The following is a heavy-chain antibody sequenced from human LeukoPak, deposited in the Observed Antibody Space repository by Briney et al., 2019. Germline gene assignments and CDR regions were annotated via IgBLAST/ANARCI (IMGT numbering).Heavy chain of an antibody. CDR2: IYSGTI. CDR3: ARRAGAYSHLYDY. J-gene: IGHJ4*02. V-gene: IGHV3-53*01. D-gene: IGHD4/OR15-4a*01. CDR1: GFTVSSNS. Sequence: GGSLRLSCTVSGFTVSSNSMSWVRQAPGKGLEWVSFIYSGTIHYSDSVKGRFTISRDNSKNTLYLQMNSLRAEDTAVYYCARRAGAYSHLYDYWGQGTLVTVSS.